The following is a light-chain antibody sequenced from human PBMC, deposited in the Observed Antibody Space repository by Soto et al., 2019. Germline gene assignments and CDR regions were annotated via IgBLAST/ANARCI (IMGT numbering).Light chain of an antibody. V-gene: IGKV1-5*03. J-gene: IGKJ1*01. CDR2: KAS. CDR3: QQYNSYPWT. Sequence: DIQMTQSPSTLSASVGDSVTITCRASQSINSWLAWYQQKPGKAPKLLIYKASSLESGVPSRFSGSGSGTELTLSISRLQRDDFATYYGQQYNSYPWTCGQGTKVEIK. CDR1: QSINSW.